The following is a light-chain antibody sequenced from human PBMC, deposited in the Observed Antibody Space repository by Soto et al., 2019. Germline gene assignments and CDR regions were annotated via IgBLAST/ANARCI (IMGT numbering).Light chain of an antibody. CDR2: GAS. CDR1: HSVSSS. V-gene: IGKV3-15*01. Sequence: EIVMTQSPATLSVSPGERATLFCRASHSVSSSLAWYQQKPGQAPRLLIHGASTRATGIPARFSGSGSGTEFTLTISSLQSEDFAVYYCQQRSDWPRYTFGQGTKLEIK. CDR3: QQRSDWPRYT. J-gene: IGKJ2*01.